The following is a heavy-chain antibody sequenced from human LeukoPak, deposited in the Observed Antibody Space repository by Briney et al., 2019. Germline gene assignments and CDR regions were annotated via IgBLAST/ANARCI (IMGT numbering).Heavy chain of an antibody. D-gene: IGHD5-24*01. CDR3: ARSKDGYSVFDY. V-gene: IGHV3-48*01. CDR2: ISSSGSPI. Sequence: GGSLRLSCAASGFTFSAHPMNWVRQAPGKGLEWLSYISSSGSPIYFADSVKGRFTIFRDNAKNSLYLQMNSLRAEDTAVYYCARSKDGYSVFDYWGQGNLVTVSS. J-gene: IGHJ4*02. CDR1: GFTFSAHP.